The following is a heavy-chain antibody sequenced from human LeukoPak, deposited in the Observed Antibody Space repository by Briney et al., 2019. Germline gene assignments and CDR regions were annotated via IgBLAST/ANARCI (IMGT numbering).Heavy chain of an antibody. V-gene: IGHV4-39*01. CDR2: IYYSGST. J-gene: IGHJ3*02. Sequence: SETLSLTCTVSGRSISSSSSYWGWIRHPPGKGLEWIGSIYYSGSTYYNPSLKSRVTISVDTSKNQFSLKLSSVTAADTAVYYCRVADAFDIWGQGTMVTVSS. CDR3: RVADAFDI. D-gene: IGHD2-15*01. CDR1: GRSISSSSSY.